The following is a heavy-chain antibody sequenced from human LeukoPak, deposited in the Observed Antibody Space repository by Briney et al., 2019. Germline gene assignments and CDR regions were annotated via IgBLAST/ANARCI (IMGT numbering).Heavy chain of an antibody. J-gene: IGHJ6*03. CDR2: IRYDGSNK. V-gene: IGHV3-30*02. Sequence: GGSLRLSCAASGFTFSSYGMHWVRQAPGKGLEWVAFIRYDGSNKYYADSVKGRFTISRDNSKNTLYLQMNSLRAEDTAVYYCAKDLLYQPGDYYYYMDVWGKGTTVTVSS. D-gene: IGHD2/OR15-2a*01. CDR3: AKDLLYQPGDYYYYMDV. CDR1: GFTFSSYG.